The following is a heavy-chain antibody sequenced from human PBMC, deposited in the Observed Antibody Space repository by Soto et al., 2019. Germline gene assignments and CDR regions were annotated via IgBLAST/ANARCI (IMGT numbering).Heavy chain of an antibody. CDR3: AVAVYCTTANCWDDFHYYTSDV. J-gene: IGHJ6*02. V-gene: IGHV4-4*02. CDR2: VYHTGGR. D-gene: IGHD2-8*01. Sequence: QVQLQQSGPGLVKPSGTLSLTCCVSGDSINNTYWWSWVRQAAEKGLEWIGEVYHTGGRSYMPSLMGRITISGATSKNQFSQQLCPVTAADTAVYYCAVAVYCTTANCWDDFHYYTSDVCGQGTEDAVSS. CDR1: GDSINNTYW.